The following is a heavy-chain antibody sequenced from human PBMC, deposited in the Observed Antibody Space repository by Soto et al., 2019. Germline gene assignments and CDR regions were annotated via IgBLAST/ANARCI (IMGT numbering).Heavy chain of an antibody. Sequence: QVQLVQSGAEVKKPGSSVKVSCKASGGTFSSYAISWVRQAHGQGLEWMGGIIPIFGTANYAQKFQGRVTITADESTSTAYMELSSLRSEDTAVYYCARGGKLRDATIFGIDYWGQGTLVTVSS. CDR1: GGTFSSYA. CDR3: ARGGKLRDATIFGIDY. D-gene: IGHD3-3*01. V-gene: IGHV1-69*01. CDR2: IIPIFGTA. J-gene: IGHJ4*02.